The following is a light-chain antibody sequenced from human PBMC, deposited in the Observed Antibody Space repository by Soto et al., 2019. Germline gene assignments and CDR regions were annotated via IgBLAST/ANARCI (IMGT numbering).Light chain of an antibody. CDR1: QSVSSN. Sequence: EIVMTQSPATLSVSPGERATLSCRAGQSVSSNLACYQQKPGQAPRLLIYGASTRATGIPARFSGSGSGTEFTLTISSLQSEDFAVYYCQQYNNWPPLTFGGGTKVEIQ. V-gene: IGKV3-15*01. CDR2: GAS. J-gene: IGKJ4*01. CDR3: QQYNNWPPLT.